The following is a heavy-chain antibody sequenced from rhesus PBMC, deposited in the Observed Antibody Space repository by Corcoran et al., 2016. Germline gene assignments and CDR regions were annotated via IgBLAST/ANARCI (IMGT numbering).Heavy chain of an antibody. CDR1: GGSISDSYR. CDR3: ARSIAAAVFDY. Sequence: QVQLQESGPGVVKPSETLSLTCAVSGGSISDSYRWSWIRQPPGKGLEWIGYIYGSSTRTNYNPSLKGRVTILKDTSKNQFSLKLSSVTAADTAVYYCARSIAAAVFDYWGQGVLVTVSS. V-gene: IGHV4S10*01. CDR2: IYGSSTRT. D-gene: IGHD6-25*01. J-gene: IGHJ4*01.